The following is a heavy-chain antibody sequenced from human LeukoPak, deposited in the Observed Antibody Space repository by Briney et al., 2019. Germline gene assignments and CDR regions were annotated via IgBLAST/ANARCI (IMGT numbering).Heavy chain of an antibody. CDR3: ARAAMVRLLFDY. CDR2: ISSSGSTI. V-gene: IGHV3-11*01. D-gene: IGHD5-18*01. CDR1: GFTFSDYY. Sequence: PGGSLRLSCAASGFTFSDYYMSWIRQAPGKELEWVSYISSSGSTIYYADSVKGRFTISRDNAKNSLYLQMNSLRAEDTAVYHCARAAMVRLLFDYWGQGTLVTVSS. J-gene: IGHJ4*02.